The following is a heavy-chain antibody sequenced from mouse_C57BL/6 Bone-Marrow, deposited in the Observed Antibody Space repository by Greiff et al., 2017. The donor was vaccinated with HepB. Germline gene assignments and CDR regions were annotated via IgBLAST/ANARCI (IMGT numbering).Heavy chain of an antibody. Sequence: VQLKESGAELVRPGASVKLSCTASGFNIKDDYMHWVKQRPEQGLEWIGWIDPENGDTEYASKFQGKATITADTSSNTAYLQLSSLTSEDTAVYYCTLNYYGSSYWFAYWGQGTLVTVSA. D-gene: IGHD1-1*01. CDR1: GFNIKDDY. CDR3: TLNYYGSSYWFAY. CDR2: IDPENGDT. J-gene: IGHJ3*01. V-gene: IGHV14-4*01.